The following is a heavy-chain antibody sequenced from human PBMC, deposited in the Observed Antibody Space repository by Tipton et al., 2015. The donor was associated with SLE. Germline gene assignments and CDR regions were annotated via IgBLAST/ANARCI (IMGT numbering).Heavy chain of an antibody. CDR1: GGTFSSYT. CDR2: IIPILGIA. J-gene: IGHJ4*02. D-gene: IGHD3-10*01. V-gene: IGHV1-69*02. Sequence: QSGPEVKKPGSSVKVSCKASGGTFSSYTISWVRQAPGQGLEWMGRIIPILGIANYAQKFQGRVTITADKSTSTAYMELSSLRSEDTAVYYCARVMVRGVITDYWGQGTLVTVSS. CDR3: ARVMVRGVITDY.